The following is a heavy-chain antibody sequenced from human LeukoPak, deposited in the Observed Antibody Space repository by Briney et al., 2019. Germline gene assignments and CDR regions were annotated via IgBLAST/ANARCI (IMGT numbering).Heavy chain of an antibody. V-gene: IGHV3-11*01. CDR2: ISSSGSML. Sequence: PGGSLRLSCTVSGFTFSDYYMSWVRQAPGKGLEWVSYISSSGSMLHYADSVEGRFTISRDNAKNSLYLQMNSLRAEDTALYYCAKDISGGNPWDWFDPWGQGTLVTVSS. D-gene: IGHD4-23*01. CDR1: GFTFSDYY. CDR3: AKDISGGNPWDWFDP. J-gene: IGHJ5*02.